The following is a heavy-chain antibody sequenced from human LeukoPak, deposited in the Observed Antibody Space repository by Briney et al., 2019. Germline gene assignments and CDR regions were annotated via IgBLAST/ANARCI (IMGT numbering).Heavy chain of an antibody. V-gene: IGHV5-51*01. CDR3: ARRPAGTRTFDY. CDR2: IYGADYTT. CDR1: GYSFTSYW. J-gene: IGHJ4*02. D-gene: IGHD1-7*01. Sequence: GESLKISCKGSGYSFTSYWIGWVRQMPGKGLECMGVIYGADYTTIYSPPLHGQITISADKSISTAYLQWTSLKASDTAMYYCARRPAGTRTFDYWGQGALVTVSS.